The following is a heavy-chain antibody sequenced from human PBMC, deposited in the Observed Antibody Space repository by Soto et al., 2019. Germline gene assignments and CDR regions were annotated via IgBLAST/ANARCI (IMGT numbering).Heavy chain of an antibody. J-gene: IGHJ4*02. CDR1: GYSFTNYG. V-gene: IGHV1-18*01. Sequence: QVQLVQSGAEVKKPGASVKVSCKASGYSFTNYGFSWVRQAPGQGLEWMGWINGYNGNTNYAPKLQGRFTMTTDTSTSTAYMEPGSLTSDDTAVYFCAASTASSSLWGQGTLVTVSS. CDR3: AASTASSSL. CDR2: INGYNGNT.